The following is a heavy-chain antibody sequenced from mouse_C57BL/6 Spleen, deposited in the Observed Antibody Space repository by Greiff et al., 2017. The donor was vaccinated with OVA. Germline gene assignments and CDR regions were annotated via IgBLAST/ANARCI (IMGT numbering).Heavy chain of an antibody. J-gene: IGHJ2*01. Sequence: EVKLVESGGGLVQPGGSMKLSCVASGFTFSNYWMNWVRQSPEKGLEWVAQIRLKSDNYATHYAESVKGRFTISRDDSKSSVYLQMNNLRAEDTGIYYCTVSTGTNYFDYWGQGTTLTVSS. V-gene: IGHV6-3*01. CDR1: GFTFSNYW. D-gene: IGHD4-1*02. CDR2: IRLKSDNYAT. CDR3: TVSTGTNYFDY.